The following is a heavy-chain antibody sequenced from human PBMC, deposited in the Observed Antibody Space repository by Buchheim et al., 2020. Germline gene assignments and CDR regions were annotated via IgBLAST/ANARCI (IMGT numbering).Heavy chain of an antibody. V-gene: IGHV3-33*01. Sequence: VQLVESGGGLVKSGGSLRLSCATSGFVFSDYGMHWVRQAPGKGLEWMTFIWHDGTNTYYADSVKGRFTISRDNSKKTLYLQMGRMRVEETTVYYCESQTSSCGCGSCHNYGMDVWGQGTT. CDR3: ESQTSSCGCGSCHNYGMDV. J-gene: IGHJ6*02. CDR1: GFVFSDYG. D-gene: IGHD6-19*01. CDR2: IWHDGTNT.